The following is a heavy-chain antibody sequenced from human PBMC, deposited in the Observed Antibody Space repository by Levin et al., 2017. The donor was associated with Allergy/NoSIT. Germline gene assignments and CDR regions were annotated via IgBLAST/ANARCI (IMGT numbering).Heavy chain of an antibody. CDR3: AKGISGPTGGIDY. CDR1: GFTFSDYA. J-gene: IGHJ4*02. Sequence: PGESLKISCAASGFTFSDYAMNWVRQAPGKGLEWLSYISTTTITIFYADSVKGRFTVSRDNAKNSLYLQMNSLRDEDTAVYYCAKGISGPTGGIDYWGQGTLVTVSS. D-gene: IGHD2-15*01. CDR2: ISTTTITI. V-gene: IGHV3-48*02.